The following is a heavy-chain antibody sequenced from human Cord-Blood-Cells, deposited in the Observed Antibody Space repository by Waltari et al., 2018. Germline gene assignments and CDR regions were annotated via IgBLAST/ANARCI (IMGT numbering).Heavy chain of an antibody. V-gene: IGHV3-7*01. CDR1: GFTFSSHW. Sequence: EVQLVESGGGLVQPGGSLRLSCAASGFTFSSHWMSWVRQAPGKGLEWVANIKQDGSEKYYVDSVKGRFTISRDNAKNSLYLQMNSLRAEDTAVYYCARDSVYGDFDYWGQGTLVTVSS. CDR2: IKQDGSEK. CDR3: ARDSVYGDFDY. D-gene: IGHD5-12*01. J-gene: IGHJ4*02.